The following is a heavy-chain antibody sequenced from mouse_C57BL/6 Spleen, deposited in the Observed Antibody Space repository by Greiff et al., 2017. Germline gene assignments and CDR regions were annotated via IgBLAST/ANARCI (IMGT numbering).Heavy chain of an antibody. V-gene: IGHV1-19*01. CDR3: ARGYYGSSHYYAMDY. CDR1: GYTFTDYY. J-gene: IGHJ4*01. CDR2: INPYNGGT. D-gene: IGHD1-1*01. Sequence: VQLQQSGPVLVKPGASVKMSCKASGYTFTDYYMNWVKQSHGKSLEWIGVINPYNGGTSYNQTFKGKATLTVDKSSSTAYMELNSLTSEDSAVYYCARGYYGSSHYYAMDYWGQGTSVTVSS.